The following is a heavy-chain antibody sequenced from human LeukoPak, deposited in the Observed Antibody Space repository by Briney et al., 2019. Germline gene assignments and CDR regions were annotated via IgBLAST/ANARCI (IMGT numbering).Heavy chain of an antibody. CDR1: GFTFSSYS. J-gene: IGHJ4*02. D-gene: IGHD6-13*01. V-gene: IGHV3-21*01. Sequence: PGGSLRLSCAASGFTFSSYSMNWVRQAPGKGLEWVSSISSGSGYMYYADSVKGRFTISRDNAKNSLYLQMNSLRAEDTAVYYCARKIYQHLVPDYWGQGTLVTVSS. CDR2: ISSGSGYM. CDR3: ARKIYQHLVPDY.